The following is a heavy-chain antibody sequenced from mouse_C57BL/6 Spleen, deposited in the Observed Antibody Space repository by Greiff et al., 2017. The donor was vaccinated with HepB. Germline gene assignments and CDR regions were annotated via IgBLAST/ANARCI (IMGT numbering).Heavy chain of an antibody. CDR2: ISSGSSTI. J-gene: IGHJ1*03. D-gene: IGHD6-1*01. CDR3: ARQESLWYFDV. Sequence: EVKLVESGGGLVKPGGSLKLSCAASGFTFSDYGMHWVRQAPEKGLEWVAYISSGSSTIYYADTVKGRFTISRDNAKTTLFLQMTSLRSEDTAMYYCARQESLWYFDVWGTGTTVTVSS. V-gene: IGHV5-17*01. CDR1: GFTFSDYG.